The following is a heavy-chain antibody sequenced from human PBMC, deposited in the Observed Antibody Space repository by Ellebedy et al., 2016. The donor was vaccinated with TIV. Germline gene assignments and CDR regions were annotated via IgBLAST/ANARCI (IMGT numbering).Heavy chain of an antibody. V-gene: IGHV3-11*01. J-gene: IGHJ4*02. CDR2: ISSSIGSSGSNI. CDR3: ARRGSDAYNIHFDY. CDR1: GFTFINAW. D-gene: IGHD3-16*01. Sequence: GGSLRLSCAASGFTFINAWMSWVRQAPGKGLEWISYISSSIGSSGSNIYYADSVKGRFTISRDDAKRSVQLQMNSLGAGDTGLYYCARRGSDAYNIHFDYWGQGVLVTVSS.